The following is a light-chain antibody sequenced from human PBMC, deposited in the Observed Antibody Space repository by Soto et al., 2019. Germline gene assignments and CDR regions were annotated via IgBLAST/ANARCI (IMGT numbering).Light chain of an antibody. V-gene: IGKV3-15*01. J-gene: IGKJ4*01. CDR1: QSVSSN. Sequence: EIVMTQSPATLSVSPGERATLSCRASQSVSSNLVWYQQKPGQVPRLLIYGASTRATGFPVRFSGSGSGTEFTLTISSLQSEDFAVYYCQQYNDWPLTFGGGTKVEIK. CDR2: GAS. CDR3: QQYNDWPLT.